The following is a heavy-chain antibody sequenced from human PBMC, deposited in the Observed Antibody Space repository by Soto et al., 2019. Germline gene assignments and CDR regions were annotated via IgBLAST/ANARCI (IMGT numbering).Heavy chain of an antibody. J-gene: IGHJ4*02. CDR2: ISGRGDRI. V-gene: IGHV3-11*01. Sequence: QVQLVESGGGLVKPGGSLRLSCAASGFTFSDDFMTWIRQAPGKGLEWVSYISGRGDRIYYADSVKGRFTISRDNAKKSLYLQMNSLRDEETAVYYCASGACSGHDCYYYYWGQGTLVTVSS. CDR1: GFTFSDDF. D-gene: IGHD5-12*01. CDR3: ASGACSGHDCYYYY.